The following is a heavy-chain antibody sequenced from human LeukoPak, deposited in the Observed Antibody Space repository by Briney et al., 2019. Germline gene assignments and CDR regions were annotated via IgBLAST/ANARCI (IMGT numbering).Heavy chain of an antibody. CDR3: ARGGVDVAAADHNWFDP. CDR2: INHSGST. D-gene: IGHD6-13*01. J-gene: IGHJ5*02. Sequence: GSLRLSCAASGFXFSSYSINWIRQPPGKGLEWIGEINHSGSTNYNPSLKSRVTISVDTSKNQFSLKQSSVTAADTAVYYCARGGVDVAAADHNWFDPWGQGTLVTVSS. CDR1: GFXFSSYS. V-gene: IGHV4-34*01.